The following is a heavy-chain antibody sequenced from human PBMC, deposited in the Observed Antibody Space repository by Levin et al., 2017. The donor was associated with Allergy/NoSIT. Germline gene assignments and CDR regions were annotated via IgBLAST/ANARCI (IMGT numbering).Heavy chain of an antibody. CDR1: GFTFSSYG. Sequence: GESLKISCAASGFTFSSYGMHWVRQAPGKGLEWVAVISYDGSNKYYADSVKGRFTISRDNSKNTLYLQMNSLRAEDTAVYYCAKGLASGWYPVFDYWGQGTLVTVSS. CDR3: AKGLASGWYPVFDY. D-gene: IGHD6-19*01. J-gene: IGHJ4*02. V-gene: IGHV3-30*18. CDR2: ISYDGSNK.